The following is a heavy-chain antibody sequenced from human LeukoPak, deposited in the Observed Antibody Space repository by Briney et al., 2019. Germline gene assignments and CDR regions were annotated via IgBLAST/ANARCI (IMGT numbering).Heavy chain of an antibody. V-gene: IGHV3-48*03. CDR2: ISSGSTI. CDR3: ARESIAVAGAPFDY. CDR1: GFTFSSYE. D-gene: IGHD6-19*01. J-gene: IGHJ4*02. Sequence: PGGSLRLSCAASGFTFSSYEMNWVRQAPGKGLEWVSYISSGSTIHDADSVKGRFTISRDNAKNSLYLQMNSLRAEDTAVYYCARESIAVAGAPFDYWDQGTLVTVSS.